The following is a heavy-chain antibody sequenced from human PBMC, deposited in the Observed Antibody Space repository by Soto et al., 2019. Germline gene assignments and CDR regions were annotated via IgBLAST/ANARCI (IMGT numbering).Heavy chain of an antibody. J-gene: IGHJ6*02. D-gene: IGHD3-9*01. CDR2: ISYDGSNK. Sequence: PGGSLRLSCAVSGFTFSTYGMYWVRQAPGKGLEWVAVISYDGSNKYYRDSVKGRFTISRDNSKNTLYLQMNSPGPEDTAVYYCAKSIFTYYYYDAMDVWGQGTTVTVSS. CDR1: GFTFSTYG. CDR3: AKSIFTYYYYDAMDV. V-gene: IGHV3-30*18.